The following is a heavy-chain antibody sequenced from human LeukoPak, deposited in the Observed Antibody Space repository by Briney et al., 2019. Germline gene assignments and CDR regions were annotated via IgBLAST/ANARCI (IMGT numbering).Heavy chain of an antibody. D-gene: IGHD4-11*01. J-gene: IGHJ6*03. CDR2: IYYSGST. CDR1: GGSISNYY. V-gene: IGHV4-59*01. CDR3: ARGLQSPSKREFWYLDV. Sequence: SETLSLSCSVSGGSISNYYWNWIRQPPGKGAEWVGYIYYSGSTNYNPSLKSRVTISVDTSKNHFSLILKSVTAADTAVYYCARGLQSPSKREFWYLDVWGKGTTVTVSS.